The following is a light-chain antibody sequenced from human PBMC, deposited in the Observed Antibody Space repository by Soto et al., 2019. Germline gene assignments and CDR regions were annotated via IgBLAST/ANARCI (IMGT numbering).Light chain of an antibody. CDR3: QSYDTGLRGVV. CDR1: SSNIGAGYD. V-gene: IGLV1-40*01. CDR2: AYN. J-gene: IGLJ2*01. Sequence: QSVLTQPPSVSGAPGQRVTISCTGSSSNIGAGYDVHWYQQLPGTAPKLLIYAYNNRPSGVPDRFSASKSGTSASLAITGLQAEDEADYYCQSYDTGLRGVVFGGGTQLTVL.